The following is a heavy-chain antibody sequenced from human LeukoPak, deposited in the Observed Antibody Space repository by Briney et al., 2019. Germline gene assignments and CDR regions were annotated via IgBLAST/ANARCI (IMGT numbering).Heavy chain of an antibody. Sequence: SETLSLTCTVSGGSVNSGSHYWYWIRQPPGKGLEWIGYIYYSGSTNYNPSLKSRVTMSLDTSKNQFSLNLNSVTAADTAVYYCARDPGYSGIDYWGQGTLVTVSS. CDR1: GGSVNSGSHY. CDR3: ARDPGYSGIDY. D-gene: IGHD5-12*01. V-gene: IGHV4-61*01. CDR2: IYYSGST. J-gene: IGHJ4*02.